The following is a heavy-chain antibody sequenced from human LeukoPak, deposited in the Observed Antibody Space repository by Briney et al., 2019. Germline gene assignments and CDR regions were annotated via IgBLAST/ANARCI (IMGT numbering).Heavy chain of an antibody. Sequence: SETLSLTCTVSGGSISSYYWSWIRQPPGKGLEWIGYIYYSGSTNYNPSLKSRVTISVDTSKKWFSLKLSSVTSADTAFYYCARSGWEGFFDYWGRGTLVTVYS. CDR1: GGSISSYY. CDR3: ARSGWEGFFDY. V-gene: IGHV4-59*01. J-gene: IGHJ4*02. D-gene: IGHD6-19*01. CDR2: IYYSGST.